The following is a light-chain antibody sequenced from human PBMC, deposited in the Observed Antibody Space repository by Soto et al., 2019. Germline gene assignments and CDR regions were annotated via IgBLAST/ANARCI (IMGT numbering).Light chain of an antibody. CDR2: DAS. V-gene: IGKV3-11*01. CDR3: QQRSNWPLT. Sequence: EIVLTQSPATLSLSPGERATLSCRTSQGVNGYLAWYQQKPGQAPRLLIYDASNRATGIPARFSGSGSGTDFTLTISSLEPEDFAVYYCQQRSNWPLTFGGGTKVEIK. J-gene: IGKJ4*01. CDR1: QGVNGY.